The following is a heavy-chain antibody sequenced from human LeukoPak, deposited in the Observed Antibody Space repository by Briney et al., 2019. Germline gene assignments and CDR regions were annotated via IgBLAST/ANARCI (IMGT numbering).Heavy chain of an antibody. V-gene: IGHV1-8*01. CDR2: MNPDNGNT. Sequence: ASVKVSCKTSGYRFTNFDINWVRQAPGQGLEWMGWMNPDNGNTGYAHKFQGRVSMSGDTSISTAFMVLSSLRSDDTAVYFCARGHRESRSSDYWGQGALVIVSS. J-gene: IGHJ4*02. D-gene: IGHD6-13*01. CDR1: GYRFTNFD. CDR3: ARGHRESRSSDY.